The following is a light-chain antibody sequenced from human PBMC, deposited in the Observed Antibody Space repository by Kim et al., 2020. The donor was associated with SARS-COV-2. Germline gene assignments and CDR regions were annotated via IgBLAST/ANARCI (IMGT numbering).Light chain of an antibody. CDR1: QSVSGSY. CDR2: DAS. Sequence: EIVLTQSPGTLSLSPGERATLSCRASQSVSGSYLAWYQQKPGHAPTLLIYDASTRATGIPDRFSGSGSGTDFTLTISRLEPEDFAVYYCQQYGRSLTFGGGTKVDIK. CDR3: QQYGRSLT. V-gene: IGKV3-20*01. J-gene: IGKJ4*01.